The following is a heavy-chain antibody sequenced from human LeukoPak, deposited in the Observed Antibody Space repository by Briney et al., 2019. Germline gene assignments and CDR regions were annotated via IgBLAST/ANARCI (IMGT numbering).Heavy chain of an antibody. D-gene: IGHD2-21*02. CDR1: GFTFRSYV. J-gene: IGHJ4*02. Sequence: PGGSLRLSCSAPGFTFRSYVMYWVRQAPGKGLEYVSGISSNGGNTYYADSVKGRFTISRDNSKNTLYLQMSSLRTEDTAVYYCVKGGIVVVTAMFDYWGQGTLVTVSS. CDR2: ISSNGGNT. V-gene: IGHV3-64D*06. CDR3: VKGGIVVVTAMFDY.